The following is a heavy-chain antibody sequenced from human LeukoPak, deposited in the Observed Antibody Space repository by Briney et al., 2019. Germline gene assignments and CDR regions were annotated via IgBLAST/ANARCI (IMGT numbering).Heavy chain of an antibody. V-gene: IGHV4-59*01. CDR2: IYHSGST. CDR1: GDSISRDY. J-gene: IGHJ2*01. Sequence: SETLSLTCTVSGDSISRDYWSWVRQPPGKGLEWIGYIYHSGSTSYNPSLKSRVTISVDTSKNQFSLRLTSLTAADTAVYYCARRDSGGYGYFDLWGRGTLVTVSS. D-gene: IGHD6-19*01. CDR3: ARRDSGGYGYFDL.